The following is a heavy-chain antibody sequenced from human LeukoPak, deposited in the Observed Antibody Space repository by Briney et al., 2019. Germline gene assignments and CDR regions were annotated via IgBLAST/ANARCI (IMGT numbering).Heavy chain of an antibody. J-gene: IGHJ4*02. CDR3: ARMDDSSGYYLDY. CDR1: GFTFSSYA. CDR2: ISYDGSNK. V-gene: IGHV3-30*04. D-gene: IGHD3-22*01. Sequence: PGGSLRLSCAASGFTFSSYAMHWVRQAPGKGLERVAVISYDGSNKYYADSVKGRFTISRDNSKNTLYLQMNSLRAEDTAVYYCARMDDSSGYYLDYWGQGTLVTVSS.